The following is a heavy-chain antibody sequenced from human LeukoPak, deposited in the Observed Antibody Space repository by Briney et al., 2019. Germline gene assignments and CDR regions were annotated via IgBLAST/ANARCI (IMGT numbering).Heavy chain of an antibody. CDR2: IYYSGST. CDR3: ARDIPNDYDILTGYYISV. J-gene: IGHJ4*02. V-gene: IGHV4-59*01. D-gene: IGHD3-9*01. CDR1: GGSISDYY. Sequence: SETLSLTCTVSGGSISDYYWSWLRQPPGKGLEWIGYIYYSGSTNYNPSLKSRVIISVDTSKNQFSLKLRSVTAADTAVYYCARDIPNDYDILTGYYISVWGQGTLVTVSS.